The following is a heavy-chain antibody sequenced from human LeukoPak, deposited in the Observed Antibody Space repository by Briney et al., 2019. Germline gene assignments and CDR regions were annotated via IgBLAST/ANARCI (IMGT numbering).Heavy chain of an antibody. V-gene: IGHV4-34*01. CDR2: INHSGST. D-gene: IGHD2-2*01. CDR3: AGCRGTRVQS. Sequence: TSETLPLTCAVYGGSFSDYHWSWIRQPPGKGLEWIGEINHSGSTNYNPSLKSRFTISVDTSKNQFSLKLSSVTAADTATYYCAGCRGTRVQSWGQGTLVSVSS. CDR1: GGSFSDYH. J-gene: IGHJ5*02.